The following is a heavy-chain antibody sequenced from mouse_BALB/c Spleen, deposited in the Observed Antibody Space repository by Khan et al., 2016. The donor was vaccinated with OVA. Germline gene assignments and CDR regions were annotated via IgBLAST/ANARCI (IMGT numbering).Heavy chain of an antibody. CDR3: ASKSYGKGAY. J-gene: IGHJ3*01. CDR1: GYSITSGYY. Sequence: QLEESGPGLVKPSQSLSLTCSVTGYSITSGYYWSWIRQFPGNRLEWMGYISYDGSNNYNPSLKNRLSITRDTSKKQFFLKLNSVTTEDTATYYCASKSYGKGAYWGQGTLVTVSA. D-gene: IGHD2-1*01. V-gene: IGHV3-6*02. CDR2: ISYDGSN.